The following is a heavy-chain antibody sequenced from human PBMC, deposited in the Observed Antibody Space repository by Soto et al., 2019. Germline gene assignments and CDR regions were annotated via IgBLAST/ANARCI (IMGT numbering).Heavy chain of an antibody. J-gene: IGHJ4*02. Sequence: PSETLSLTCSVSGGSISSGTYYWSWIRQHPGKGLEWIGYIRNSGSTSYNPSLKSRATISVDTSKSQFSLKLSSVTAADTAVYYCAREDRNYYDGSGFYHWGQGTLVTVSS. D-gene: IGHD3-22*01. CDR2: IRNSGST. CDR3: AREDRNYYDGSGFYH. V-gene: IGHV4-31*03. CDR1: GGSISSGTYY.